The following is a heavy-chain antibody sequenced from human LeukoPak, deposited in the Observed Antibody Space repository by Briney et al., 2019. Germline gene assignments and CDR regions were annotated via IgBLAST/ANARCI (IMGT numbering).Heavy chain of an antibody. CDR1: GFTFSDYY. J-gene: IGHJ4*02. D-gene: IGHD3-16*02. V-gene: IGHV3-49*03. Sequence: PGGSLRLSCAASGFTFSDYYMSWIRQAPGKGLEWVGFIRSKAYGGTTEYAASVKGRFTISRDDSKSIAYLQMNSLKTEDTAVYYCTRGFVPGDWGQGTLVTVSS. CDR3: TRGFVPGD. CDR2: IRSKAYGGTT.